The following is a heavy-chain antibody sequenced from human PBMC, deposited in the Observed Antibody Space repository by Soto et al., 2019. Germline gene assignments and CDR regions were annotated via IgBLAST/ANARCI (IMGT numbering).Heavy chain of an antibody. V-gene: IGHV4-4*02. J-gene: IGHJ6*02. D-gene: IGHD2-2*01. CDR2: IYHSGST. CDR1: GGSISSSNW. CDR3: ATTQDIVLVPAAISYYYGMDV. Sequence: SETLSLTCAVSGGSISSSNWWSWVRQPPGKGLEWIGEIYHSGSTNYNPSLKSRVTISVDKSKNQFSLKLSSVTAADTAVYYCATTQDIVLVPAAISYYYGMDVWGQGTTVTVSS.